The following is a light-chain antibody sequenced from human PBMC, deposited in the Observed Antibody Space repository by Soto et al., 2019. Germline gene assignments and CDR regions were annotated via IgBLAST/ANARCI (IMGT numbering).Light chain of an antibody. CDR2: ATS. J-gene: IGKJ4*01. CDR3: QQYYSYPLT. CDR1: HRVSSY. V-gene: IGKV3-15*01. Sequence: EIVMTQSPATLSVSPGERATLSCRASHRVSSYLAWYQQKPGQAPRLLIYATSTRATGIPARFSGSGSGTEFTLTISSLQSEDFAVYYCQQYYSYPLTFGGGTKVDIK.